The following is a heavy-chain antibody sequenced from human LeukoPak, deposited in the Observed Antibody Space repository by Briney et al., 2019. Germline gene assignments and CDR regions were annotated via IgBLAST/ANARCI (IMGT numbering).Heavy chain of an antibody. CDR1: GGSISSGSYY. D-gene: IGHD1-26*01. Sequence: PSQTLSLTCTVSGGSISSGSYYWSWIRQPAGKGLEWIGRIYTSGSTNYNSSLMSRVTISVDTSKNQFSLKLSSVTAADTAVYYCARDGGATLYWGQGTLVTVSS. CDR3: ARDGGATLY. V-gene: IGHV4-61*02. J-gene: IGHJ4*02. CDR2: IYTSGST.